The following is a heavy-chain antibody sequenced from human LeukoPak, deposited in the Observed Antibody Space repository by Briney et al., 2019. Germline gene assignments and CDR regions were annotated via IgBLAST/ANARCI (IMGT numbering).Heavy chain of an antibody. CDR1: GFTFDDYA. CDR2: ISWNSGSI. J-gene: IGHJ4*02. CDR3: ATQGVMARGLMDYFDY. V-gene: IGHV3-9*01. D-gene: IGHD3-10*01. Sequence: GRSLRLSCAASGFTFDDYAMHWVRQAPGKGLEWVSGISWNSGSIGYADSVKGRFTISRDNAKNSPYLQMNSLRAEDTALYYCATQGVMARGLMDYFDYWGQGTLVTVSS.